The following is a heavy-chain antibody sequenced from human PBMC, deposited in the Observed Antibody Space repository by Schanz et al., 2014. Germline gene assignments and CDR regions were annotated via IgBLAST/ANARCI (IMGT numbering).Heavy chain of an antibody. D-gene: IGHD6-13*01. Sequence: EVQLVESGGGWVQPGGSLRLSCAASGFTFGDYAMPWVRQAPGKGLEWVSASNTGVSTYYADSVRGRFTMSRDNSKNTLYLQMNSLRAEDTAVYYCARGLIAAAGAAFDYWGQGTLVAVSA. CDR3: ARGLIAAAGAAFDY. CDR1: GFTFGDYA. CDR2: SNTGVST. J-gene: IGHJ4*02. V-gene: IGHV3-23*04.